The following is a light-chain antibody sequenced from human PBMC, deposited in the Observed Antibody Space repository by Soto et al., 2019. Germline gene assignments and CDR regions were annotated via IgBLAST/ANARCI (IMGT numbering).Light chain of an antibody. Sequence: QSLLTQPPSVSAAPGQKVTISCSASSSNIGGNSVSWYQQLPGTAPKLLIYDDNKRPSGIPDRCSASKSGTSAPLGITGFQTRDEAAYYCGSWDSSLSAYVFGTRTKVTVL. CDR3: GSWDSSLSAYV. CDR2: DDN. CDR1: SSNIGGNS. J-gene: IGLJ1*01. V-gene: IGLV1-51*01.